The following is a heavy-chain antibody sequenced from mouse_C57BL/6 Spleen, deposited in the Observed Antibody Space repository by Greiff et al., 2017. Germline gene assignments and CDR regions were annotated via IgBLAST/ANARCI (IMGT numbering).Heavy chain of an antibody. CDR2: IHPNSGST. J-gene: IGHJ4*01. CDR3: ARSYGSSPYAMDY. V-gene: IGHV1-64*01. Sequence: QVQLQQPGAELVKPGASVKLSCKASGYTFPSYWMHWVKQRPGQGLEWIGMIHPNSGSTNYNEKFKSKATLTVDKSSSTAYMQLSSLTSEDSAVYYCARSYGSSPYAMDYWGQGTSVTVSS. D-gene: IGHD1-1*01. CDR1: GYTFPSYW.